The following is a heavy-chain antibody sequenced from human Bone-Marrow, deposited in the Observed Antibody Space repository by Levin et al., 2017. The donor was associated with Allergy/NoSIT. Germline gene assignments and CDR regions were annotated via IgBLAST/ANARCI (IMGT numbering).Heavy chain of an antibody. D-gene: IGHD2-15*01. Sequence: LSLTCADFTSTFSNSYMTWVRQAPGKGLEWVATINKDGSDQHYVGSVKGRFTVSRDNAKHSLYLQMNSLRVEDTAMYYCARHNWWRFDYWGQGTLVTVSS. CDR2: INKDGSDQ. J-gene: IGHJ4*02. CDR1: TSTFSNSY. V-gene: IGHV3-7*01. CDR3: ARHNWWRFDY.